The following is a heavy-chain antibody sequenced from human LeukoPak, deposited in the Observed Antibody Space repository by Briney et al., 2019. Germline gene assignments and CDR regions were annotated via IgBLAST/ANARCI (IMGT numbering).Heavy chain of an antibody. Sequence: PGGSLRLSCGASVYPLEDYPMQGVRGARGETGEWVSLISWDDTTYYRDSVKGRFTISRDNSKNSLYLQMDPLTSEDTAFYYCVKDLSYESSGYVFDYWGQGTLVTVSS. CDR2: ISWDDTT. V-gene: IGHV3-43*01. D-gene: IGHD3-22*01. CDR3: VKDLSYESSGYVFDY. CDR1: VYPLEDYP. J-gene: IGHJ4*02.